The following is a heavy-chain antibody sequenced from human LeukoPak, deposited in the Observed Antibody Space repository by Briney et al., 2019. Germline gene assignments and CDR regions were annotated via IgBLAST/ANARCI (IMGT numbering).Heavy chain of an antibody. CDR1: GGSISSYY. Sequence: SETLSLTCTVSGGSISSYYWSWIRQPAGKGLEWLGHIYSSGSTNYNPSVKSRVTMPVDTSKNQFSLKLTSVTAADTAVYYCARAGGYSSSPVDYWGQGTLVTVSS. CDR3: ARAGGYSSSPVDY. D-gene: IGHD6-13*01. CDR2: IYSSGST. V-gene: IGHV4-4*07. J-gene: IGHJ4*02.